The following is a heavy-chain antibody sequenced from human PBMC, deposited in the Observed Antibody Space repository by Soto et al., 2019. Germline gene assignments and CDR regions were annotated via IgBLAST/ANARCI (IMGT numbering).Heavy chain of an antibody. V-gene: IGHV3-21*06. Sequence: PGGSLRLSCAASGFTFTRYSMNWVRQAPGKGLEWVSSISSTTNYIYYGDSMKGRFTISRDNAKNSLYLEMNSLRAEDTAVYYCARESEDLTSNFDYWGQGTLVTISS. CDR1: GFTFTRYS. J-gene: IGHJ4*02. CDR3: ARESEDLTSNFDY. CDR2: ISSTTNYI.